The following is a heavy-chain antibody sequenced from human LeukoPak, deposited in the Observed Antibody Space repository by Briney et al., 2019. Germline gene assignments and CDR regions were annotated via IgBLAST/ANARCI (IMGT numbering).Heavy chain of an antibody. V-gene: IGHV3-66*01. J-gene: IGHJ3*02. CDR3: ARELRVVAARGGSDAFDI. D-gene: IGHD2-15*01. Sequence: GGSPRLSCAASGFTVSSNYMSWVRQAPGKGLEWVSVISRGGSTYYADSVKDRCTISRDNSKNTLYLQLNSLRAEDTAVYYCARELRVVAARGGSDAFDIWGQGTMVTVSS. CDR2: ISRGGST. CDR1: GFTVSSNY.